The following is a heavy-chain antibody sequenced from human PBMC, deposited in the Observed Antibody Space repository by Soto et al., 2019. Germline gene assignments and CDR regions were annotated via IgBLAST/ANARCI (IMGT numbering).Heavy chain of an antibody. J-gene: IGHJ6*01. D-gene: IGHD2-15*01. V-gene: IGHV3-30*18. Sequence: TLILCCGVYGLPLSSYRGHRVRKAPGKALEGGAGISYDGSNIDYADSVKGRITISRDNSKNTLYLQMNSLRAEDTAVYFFAKDVGGHDIRADARGSWGQGT. CDR1: GLPLSSYR. CDR3: AKDVGGHDIRADARGS. CDR2: ISYDGSNI.